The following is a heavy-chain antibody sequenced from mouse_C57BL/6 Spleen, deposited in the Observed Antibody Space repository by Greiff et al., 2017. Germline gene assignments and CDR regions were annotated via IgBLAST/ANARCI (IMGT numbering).Heavy chain of an antibody. Sequence: QVPLQQSGAELVRPGASVTLSCKASGYTFTDYEMHWVKQTPVPGLEWIGAIDPETGGTAYNQTFKGKAILTADKSSSTAYMELRSLTSEDSAVYYCTRFYSPPGFAYWGQGTLVTVSA. CDR1: GYTFTDYE. CDR2: IDPETGGT. D-gene: IGHD1-1*01. CDR3: TRFYSPPGFAY. V-gene: IGHV1-15*01. J-gene: IGHJ3*01.